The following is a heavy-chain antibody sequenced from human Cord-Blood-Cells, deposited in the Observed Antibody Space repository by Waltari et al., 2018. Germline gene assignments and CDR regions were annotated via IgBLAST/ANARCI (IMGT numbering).Heavy chain of an antibody. CDR2: IKQDGSEK. J-gene: IGHJ2*01. CDR1: GFTFSSYW. Sequence: EVQLVESGGGLVQPGGSLRLSCAASGFTFSSYWMSWVHQAPGRGLGGGANIKQDGSEKYYVESVKGRFTISRYNAKNALYLQMNSLSAEDTAVYYCARARYWYFDRWGRGTLVTVSS. CDR3: ARARYWYFDR. V-gene: IGHV3-7*01.